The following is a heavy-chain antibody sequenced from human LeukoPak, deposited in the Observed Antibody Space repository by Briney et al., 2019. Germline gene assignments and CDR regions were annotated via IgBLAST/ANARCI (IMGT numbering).Heavy chain of an antibody. CDR1: GYTFTSYY. CDR3: ARDSPISGSYYGGLGY. CDR2: INPSGGST. V-gene: IGHV1-46*01. J-gene: IGHJ4*02. Sequence: ASVKVSCKASGYTFTSYYMHWVRQAPGQGLEWMGIINPSGGSTSYAQKFQGRVTMTRDTSTSTVCMELGSLRAEDTAVYYCARDSPISGSYYGGLGYWGQGTLVSVSS. D-gene: IGHD1-26*01.